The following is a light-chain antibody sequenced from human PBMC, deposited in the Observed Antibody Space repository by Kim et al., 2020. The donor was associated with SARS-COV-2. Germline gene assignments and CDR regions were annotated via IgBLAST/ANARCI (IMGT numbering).Light chain of an antibody. Sequence: LRPTANIPCGCTNIAIQNVPSYQQKAAPAPVVVIYCDINRPSAIPERFSGSNSGNTATLTISRAHAGDEADYYCQVWDSSTAHVVFGGGTQLTVL. CDR3: QVWDSSTAHVV. CDR2: CDI. V-gene: IGLV3-9*01. J-gene: IGLJ2*01. CDR1: NIAIQN.